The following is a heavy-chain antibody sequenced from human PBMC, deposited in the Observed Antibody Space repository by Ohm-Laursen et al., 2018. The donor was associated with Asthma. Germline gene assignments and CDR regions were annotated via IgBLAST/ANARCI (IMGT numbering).Heavy chain of an antibody. D-gene: IGHD3-9*01. Sequence: TLSLTCAVYGGSFSGYYWSWIRQHPGKGLEGIGYIYYSGSTYYNPSLKSRVTISIDTSKNRFSLKLSSVTAADTAVYYCVREDFDWPPGYCDYWGQGTLVTVSS. CDR1: GGSFSGYY. V-gene: IGHV4-31*11. CDR2: IYYSGST. CDR3: VREDFDWPPGYCDY. J-gene: IGHJ4*02.